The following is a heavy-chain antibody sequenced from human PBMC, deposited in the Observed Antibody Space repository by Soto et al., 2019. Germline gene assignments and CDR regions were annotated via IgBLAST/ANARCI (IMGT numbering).Heavy chain of an antibody. Sequence: GGSLGLSCAASGFTFSSYSMNWVRQAPGKGLEWVSSISSSSSYIYYANSVKGRFTISRDNAKNSLYLQMNSLRAEDTAVYYCATAHMITFGGVIGYYYMDVWGKGTTVTVSS. V-gene: IGHV3-21*01. J-gene: IGHJ6*03. CDR1: GFTFSSYS. CDR3: ATAHMITFGGVIGYYYMDV. D-gene: IGHD3-16*02. CDR2: ISSSSSYI.